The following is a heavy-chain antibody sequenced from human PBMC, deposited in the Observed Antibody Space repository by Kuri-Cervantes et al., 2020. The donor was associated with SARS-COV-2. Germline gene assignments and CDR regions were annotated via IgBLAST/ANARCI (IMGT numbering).Heavy chain of an antibody. CDR1: GGSFSDYS. CDR3: ARGREGVEPATVLGLGFYYYYFMDV. J-gene: IGHJ6*03. V-gene: IGHV4-34*01. Sequence: GSLRLSCAVFGGSFSDYSWRWIRQPPEKGLEWIGDINHSGNANYNPSFKSRVTISVDTSKNQFSLRLSSVIAADTAVYYCARGREGVEPATVLGLGFYYYYFMDVWGRGNTVNGSS. D-gene: IGHD2-2*02. CDR2: INHSGNA.